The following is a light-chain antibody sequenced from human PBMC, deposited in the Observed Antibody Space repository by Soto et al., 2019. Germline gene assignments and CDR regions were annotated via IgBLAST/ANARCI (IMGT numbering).Light chain of an antibody. CDR1: QSISSW. CDR2: DAS. CDR3: QQYYSYPGT. V-gene: IGKV1-5*01. J-gene: IGKJ1*01. Sequence: DIQMTQSPSTLSASVGDRVTITCRASQSISSWLAWYQQKPGKAPKLLIYDASSLESGVPSRFSGSGSGTEFTLTISCLQSEDFATYYCQQYYSYPGTFGQGTKVEIK.